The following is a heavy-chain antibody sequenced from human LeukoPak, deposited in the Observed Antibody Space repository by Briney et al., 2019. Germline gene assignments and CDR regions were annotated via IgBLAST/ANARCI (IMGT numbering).Heavy chain of an antibody. CDR1: GGTFSSYA. J-gene: IGHJ4*02. D-gene: IGHD2-21*02. Sequence: GASVKVSCKSSGGTFSSYAISWVRQAPGQGLEWMGGIIAIFGSSNYAQKVQGRVTITTEESPSTASMELSSMRYEETAVYVCAHLRRGRFCGGDCPYYFDYWGQGTLVTVSS. CDR3: AHLRRGRFCGGDCPYYFDY. CDR2: IIAIFGSS. V-gene: IGHV1-69*05.